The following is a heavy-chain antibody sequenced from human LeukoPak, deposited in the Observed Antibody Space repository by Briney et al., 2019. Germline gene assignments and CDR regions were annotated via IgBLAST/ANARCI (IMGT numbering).Heavy chain of an antibody. Sequence: ASVKVSCKASGYTFTGYYMHWVRQAPGQGLEWMGWINPNSGGTNYAQKFQGRVTMTRDTSISTAYMELSRLRSDHTAVYYCARDSGSGSYFDYWGQGTLVTVSS. CDR1: GYTFTGYY. J-gene: IGHJ4*02. CDR2: INPNSGGT. D-gene: IGHD1-26*01. V-gene: IGHV1-2*02. CDR3: ARDSGSGSYFDY.